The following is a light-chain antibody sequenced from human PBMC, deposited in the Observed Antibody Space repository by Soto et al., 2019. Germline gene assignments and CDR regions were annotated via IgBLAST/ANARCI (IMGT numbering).Light chain of an antibody. CDR2: AAS. Sequence: DIQMTQSPSSLSASVGVRVTITCRASQTISTYLNWYQQKPGKAPKLLIYAASSLQSGVPSRFSGSGSGTDFTLTISSLQPEDFAIYYCQQSHGIPYTFGQGTKLEIK. J-gene: IGKJ2*01. CDR3: QQSHGIPYT. CDR1: QTISTY. V-gene: IGKV1-39*01.